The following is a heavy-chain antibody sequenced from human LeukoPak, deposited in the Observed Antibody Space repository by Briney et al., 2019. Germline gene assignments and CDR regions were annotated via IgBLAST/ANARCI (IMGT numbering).Heavy chain of an antibody. Sequence: SQTLSLTCAIFGDSVSSISVAWNWIRQSPSRGLEWLGRTYYRSKWYYEYAVSVKSRINISPDTSKNQFSLQLTSVTPEDTAVYYCSLARSEYHYGMDVWGQGITVTVSS. J-gene: IGHJ6*02. CDR1: GDSVSSISVA. V-gene: IGHV6-1*01. CDR3: SLARSEYHYGMDV. CDR2: TYYRSKWYY.